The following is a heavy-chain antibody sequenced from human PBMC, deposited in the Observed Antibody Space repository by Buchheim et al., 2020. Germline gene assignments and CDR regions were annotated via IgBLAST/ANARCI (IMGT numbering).Heavy chain of an antibody. CDR3: AQDGSSSGWTRYYYYGMDV. D-gene: IGHD6-19*01. CDR2: ISGSGGST. CDR1: GFTFSSYA. Sequence: EVQLLESGGGLVQPGGSLRLSCAASGFTFSSYAMSWVRQAPGKGLEWVSAISGSGGSTYYADSVKGRFTISRDNSKNTLYLQMNSLRAEDTAVYYCAQDGSSSGWTRYYYYGMDVWGQGTT. J-gene: IGHJ6*02. V-gene: IGHV3-23*01.